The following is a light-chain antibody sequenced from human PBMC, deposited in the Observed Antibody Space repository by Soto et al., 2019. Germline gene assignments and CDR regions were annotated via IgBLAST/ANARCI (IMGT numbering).Light chain of an antibody. J-gene: IGKJ2*01. CDR1: QSVDTAY. CDR2: GAF. V-gene: IGKV3-20*01. CDR3: HHCNVSPYP. Sequence: EIVLTQSPGTLSLSPGERATLSCRASQSVDTAYLVWYQQKPGRAPRLLSYGAFNRATGIPDRFSGSGSGTDFTLTINRLEPEDFAVYDCHHCNVSPYPFGQGTNLEIK.